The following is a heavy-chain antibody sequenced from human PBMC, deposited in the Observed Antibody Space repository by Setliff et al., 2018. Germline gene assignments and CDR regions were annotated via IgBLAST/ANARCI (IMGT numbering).Heavy chain of an antibody. CDR2: SHHNGET. Sequence: SETLSLTCSVSGASVSDFYWNWIRQSPGKGLEWIGYSHHNGETKYNPSLDSRFTISRDNSKNMLYLQMDSLRVEDTAVYYCAKDQGTGYCSGGSCYLFEHWGQGVQVTVSS. V-gene: IGHV4-59*02. D-gene: IGHD2-15*01. CDR1: GASVSDFY. J-gene: IGHJ4*02. CDR3: AKDQGTGYCSGGSCYLFEH.